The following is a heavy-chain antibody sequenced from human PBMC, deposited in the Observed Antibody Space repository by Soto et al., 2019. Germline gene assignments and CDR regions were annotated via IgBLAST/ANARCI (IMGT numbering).Heavy chain of an antibody. CDR2: MFYSGLT. V-gene: IGHV4-39*01. D-gene: IGHD2-15*01. Sequence: SETRSLTCIVSGYSVTSSDYYWAWIRQPPGKGLEWIGSMFYSGLTYYNPSLKSRVTLSVDTSKNQFSVRLNSVTAADTAVYYCAPLSVSLSGPYGIHVWGQGTTVTVSS. J-gene: IGHJ6*02. CDR1: GYSVTSSDYY. CDR3: APLSVSLSGPYGIHV.